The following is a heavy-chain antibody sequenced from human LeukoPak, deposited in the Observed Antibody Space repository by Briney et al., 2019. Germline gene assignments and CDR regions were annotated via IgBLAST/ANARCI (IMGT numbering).Heavy chain of an antibody. D-gene: IGHD5-12*01. CDR3: VRLVGGDIDY. Sequence: SQTLSPTCTVSGGSISSGGYYWSWIRQHPGKGLEWIGYIYYSGSTYYNPSLKSRVTISVDTSKNQFSLQLNSVTPEDTAVYYCVRLVGGDIDYWGQGTLVTVSS. J-gene: IGHJ4*02. CDR1: GGSISSGGYY. CDR2: IYYSGST. V-gene: IGHV4-31*03.